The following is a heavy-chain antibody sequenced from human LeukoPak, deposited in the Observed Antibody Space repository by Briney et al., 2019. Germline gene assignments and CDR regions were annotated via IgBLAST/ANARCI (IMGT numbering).Heavy chain of an antibody. D-gene: IGHD3-10*01. Sequence: ASVKVSCKASGYTFTSYGISWVRQAPGQGLEWMGWISAYNGNTNYAQKLQGRVTMTTDTSTSTAYMELRSLRSDDTAVYYCARDGRGIWFGESLFDYWGQGNLVNVSS. CDR3: ARDGRGIWFGESLFDY. CDR2: ISAYNGNT. V-gene: IGHV1-18*01. J-gene: IGHJ4*02. CDR1: GYTFTSYG.